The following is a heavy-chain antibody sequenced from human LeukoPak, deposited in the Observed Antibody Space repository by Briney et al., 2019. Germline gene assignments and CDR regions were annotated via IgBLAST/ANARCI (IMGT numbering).Heavy chain of an antibody. CDR3: ARPQVLLSFRWFDP. V-gene: IGHV4-39*01. D-gene: IGHD2-15*01. Sequence: SETLSLTRTVSGGSISSSSYYWGWIRQPPGKGLEWIESIYYSGSTYYNPSLKSRVTISVDTSKNQFSPKLSSVTAADTAVYYCARPQVLLSFRWFDPWGQGTLVTVSS. CDR1: GGSISSSSYY. J-gene: IGHJ5*02. CDR2: IYYSGST.